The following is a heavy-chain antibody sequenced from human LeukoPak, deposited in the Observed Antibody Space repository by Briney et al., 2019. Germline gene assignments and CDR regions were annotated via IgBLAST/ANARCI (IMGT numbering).Heavy chain of an antibody. CDR1: GFTFRSHG. CDR2: IWYDGSNK. Sequence: GGSLRLSCAASGFTFRSHGMHWVRQAPGKGLEWVAFIWYDGSNKYYTDSVKGRFTISRDNSKDTLYLQMDSLRAGDTAVYYCAKDPIFSGSYGVFDSWGQGTLVTVSS. CDR3: AKDPIFSGSYGVFDS. D-gene: IGHD1-26*01. J-gene: IGHJ4*02. V-gene: IGHV3-30*02.